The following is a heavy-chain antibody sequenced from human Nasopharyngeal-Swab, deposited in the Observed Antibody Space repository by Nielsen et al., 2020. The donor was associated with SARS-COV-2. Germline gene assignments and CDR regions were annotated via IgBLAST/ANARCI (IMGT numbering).Heavy chain of an antibody. V-gene: IGHV1-46*01. CDR1: GYTFTSYY. J-gene: IGHJ4*02. D-gene: IGHD3-16*01. CDR3: ATERIMITFGGVLDY. Sequence: ASVKVSCKASGYTFTSYYMHWVRQAPGQGLGWMGIINPSGGSTSYAQKFQGRVTMTRDTSTSTVYMELSSLRSEDTAVYYCATERIMITFGGVLDYWGQGTLVTVSS. CDR2: INPSGGST.